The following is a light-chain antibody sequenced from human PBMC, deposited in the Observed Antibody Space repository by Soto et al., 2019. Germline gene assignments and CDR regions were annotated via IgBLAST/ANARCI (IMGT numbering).Light chain of an antibody. Sequence: DIQMTQSPSSLSASVGDRVTITCRASQSISSYLNWYQQKPGKAPKLLIYAASSLQSGVPSGFSGSGYGTDFTLTISRLQPEDFATYYCQQYSTFPRTFGQGTKVAIK. CDR1: QSISSY. CDR3: QQYSTFPRT. CDR2: AAS. V-gene: IGKV1-39*01. J-gene: IGKJ1*01.